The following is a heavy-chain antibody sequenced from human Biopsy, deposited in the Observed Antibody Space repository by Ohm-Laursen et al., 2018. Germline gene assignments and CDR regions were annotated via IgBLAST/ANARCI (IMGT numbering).Heavy chain of an antibody. D-gene: IGHD3-3*01. J-gene: IGHJ4*02. CDR3: ARGEYYAYWSGARKLNYFDY. CDR2: INHSGST. Sequence: SDTLSLTCTVSGGSFSGTYWSWIRQTPGKELEWIGEINHSGSTKYNPSFESRVTISVDTSKNQFSLNLFSVTAADAARYFCARGEYYAYWSGARKLNYFDYWGQGTLVIVSS. CDR1: GGSFSGTY. V-gene: IGHV4-34*01.